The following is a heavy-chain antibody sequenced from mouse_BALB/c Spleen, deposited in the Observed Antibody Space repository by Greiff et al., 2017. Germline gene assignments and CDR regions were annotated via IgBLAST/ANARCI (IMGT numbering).Heavy chain of an antibody. Sequence: VKLMESGPGLVAPSQSLSITCTVSGFSLTSYGVHWVRQPPGKGLEWLGVIWAGGSTNYNSALMSRLSISKDNSKSQVFLKMNSLQTDDTAMYYCARLLSMDYWGQGTSVTVSA. V-gene: IGHV2-9*02. CDR1: GFSLTSYG. J-gene: IGHJ4*01. CDR3: ARLLSMDY. CDR2: IWAGGST. D-gene: IGHD2-1*01.